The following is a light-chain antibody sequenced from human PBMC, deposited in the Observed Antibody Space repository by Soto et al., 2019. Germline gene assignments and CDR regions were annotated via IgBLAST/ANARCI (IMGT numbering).Light chain of an antibody. CDR3: SSHPSGSTRV. CDR1: SSDVGGYDY. V-gene: IGLV2-14*01. CDR2: AVP. J-gene: IGLJ1*01. Sequence: QSALTQPASDSGSPGQASAITCTTTSSDVGGYDYVSWYQQQPDKAPKLMFYAVPKRPSGVSNRFSGSKSGNTASLTISGLQAEDEADYYCSSHPSGSTRVFGTGTKVTVL.